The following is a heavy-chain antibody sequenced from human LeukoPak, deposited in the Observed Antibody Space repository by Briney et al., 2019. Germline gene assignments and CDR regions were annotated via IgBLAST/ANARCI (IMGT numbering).Heavy chain of an antibody. J-gene: IGHJ4*02. CDR2: VNPNSGGT. CDR3: ARDNPYDSSGYYHDY. D-gene: IGHD3-22*01. Sequence: ASVKVSCKASGYTFTGSYMHWVRQAPGQGLEWMGWVNPNSGGTNYAQKFQGRVAMTRDTSISTAYMELSSLRSDDTAVYYCARDNPYDSSGYYHDYWGQGTLVTVSS. V-gene: IGHV1-2*02. CDR1: GYTFTGSY.